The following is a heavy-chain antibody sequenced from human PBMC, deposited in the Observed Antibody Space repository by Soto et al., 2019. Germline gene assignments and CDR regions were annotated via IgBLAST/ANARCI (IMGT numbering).Heavy chain of an antibody. V-gene: IGHV3-23*01. CDR2: VSPGVDVS. CDR1: GFTFSSFV. D-gene: IGHD1-20*01. J-gene: IGHJ3*01. CDR3: VSRAITATTNWGAFDG. Sequence: EVQRLESGGGLVQPGGSRRLSCAASGFTFSSFVMNWVRQAPGQGLEWVSTVSPGVDVSHYTDSVKGRFTISRDNSRRTLHLLMESLRAADAAVDFCVSRAITATTNWGAFDGWGQGPGVTVSS.